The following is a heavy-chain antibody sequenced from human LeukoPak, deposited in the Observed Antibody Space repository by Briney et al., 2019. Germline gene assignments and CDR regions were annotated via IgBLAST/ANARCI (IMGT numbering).Heavy chain of an antibody. J-gene: IGHJ4*02. V-gene: IGHV4-34*01. D-gene: IGHD2-15*01. Sequence: PSETLSLTCAVYGGSFSGYYWSWIRQPPEKDLEWIGQTHYTGSTNYKASLKSRVTISVDTSKNQFSLKVISATAADTAVYYCARGSYGDYSYFDYWGQGTLVTVSS. CDR1: GGSFSGYY. CDR3: ARGSYGDYSYFDY. CDR2: THYTGST.